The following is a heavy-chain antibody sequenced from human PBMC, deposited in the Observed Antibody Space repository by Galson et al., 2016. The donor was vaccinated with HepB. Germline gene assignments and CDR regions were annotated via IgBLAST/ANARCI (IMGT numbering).Heavy chain of an antibody. CDR3: ARGGGRFDN. J-gene: IGHJ4*02. V-gene: IGHV4-59*01. CDR1: GGSISGYY. Sequence: SETLSLTCTVSGGSISGYYWSWIRQPPGKGLEWFGYIHYSGSTHYNPSLESRVTISLDASRNQFSLKLTSVTAADTAIYSCARGGGRFDNWGQGTLVTVSS. D-gene: IGHD3-16*01. CDR2: IHYSGST.